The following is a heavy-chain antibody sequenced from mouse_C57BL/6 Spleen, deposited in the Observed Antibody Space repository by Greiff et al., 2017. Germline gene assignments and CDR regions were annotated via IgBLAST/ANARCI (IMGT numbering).Heavy chain of an antibody. CDR2: INPNNGGT. CDR3: ARDYGSSYLFAY. D-gene: IGHD1-1*01. J-gene: IGHJ3*01. CDR1: GYTFTDYY. Sequence: VQLKQSGPELVKPGASVKISCKASGYTFTDYYMNWVKQSHGKSLEWIGDINPNNGGTSYNQKFKGKATLTVDKSSSTAYMELRSLTSEDSAVYYCARDYGSSYLFAYWGQGTLVTVSA. V-gene: IGHV1-26*01.